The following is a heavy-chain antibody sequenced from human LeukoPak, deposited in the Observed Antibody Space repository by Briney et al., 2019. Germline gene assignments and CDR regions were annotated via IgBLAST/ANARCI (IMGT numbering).Heavy chain of an antibody. CDR1: GFTFSNAW. CDR3: TTFEY. Sequence: GGSLRLSCAASGFTFSNAWMSWVRQAPGKGLEWVGRTKSKTDGGTTDYAAPVKGRFTISTGGSQNTLYLQMNSLKTEDTAVYYCTTFEYWGQGTLVTVSS. V-gene: IGHV3-15*01. J-gene: IGHJ4*02. CDR2: TKSKTDGGTT.